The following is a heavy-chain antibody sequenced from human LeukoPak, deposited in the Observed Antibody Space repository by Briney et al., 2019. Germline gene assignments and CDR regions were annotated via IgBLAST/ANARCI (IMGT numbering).Heavy chain of an antibody. Sequence: SETLSLTCSVSGYFISRGYYWGWIRQPPGKGLEWIGSIFHSGSTYYNPSLKSRVVMSMDTSKNQFSLKLNSVIAADTAVYYCAREARYYGSPIDWGQGSLVSVSS. CDR2: IFHSGST. J-gene: IGHJ4*02. D-gene: IGHD3-10*01. V-gene: IGHV4-38-2*02. CDR3: AREARYYGSPID. CDR1: GYFISRGYY.